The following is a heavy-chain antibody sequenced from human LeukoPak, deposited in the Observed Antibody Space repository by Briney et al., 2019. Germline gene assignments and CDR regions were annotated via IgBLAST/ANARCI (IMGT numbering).Heavy chain of an antibody. J-gene: IGHJ4*02. CDR1: GFTFSSYW. V-gene: IGHV3-7*01. Sequence: GGSLRLSCAASGFTFSSYWMNWVRQAPGKGLEWVANIKQDGNEKYYVDSVKGRFAISRDNARNSLYLQMSSLRADDTAVYYCARDGAFRIYDYWGQGTLVTVSS. CDR2: IKQDGNEK. CDR3: ARDGAFRIYDY. D-gene: IGHD3-3*02.